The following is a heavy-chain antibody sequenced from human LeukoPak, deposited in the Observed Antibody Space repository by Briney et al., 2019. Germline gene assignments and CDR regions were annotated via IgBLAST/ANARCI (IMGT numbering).Heavy chain of an antibody. J-gene: IGHJ6*03. V-gene: IGHV3-74*01. D-gene: IGHD4-17*01. CDR2: INSDGSST. CDR3: ARGGGYGDYNYYYYMDV. CDR1: GFTFSSYW. Sequence: GGSLRLSCAASGFTFSSYWMHWVRQAPGKGLVWVSRINSDGSSTSYADSVKGRFTISRDNAKNSLYLQMNSLRAEDTAVYYCARGGGYGDYNYYYYMDVWGKGTTVTISS.